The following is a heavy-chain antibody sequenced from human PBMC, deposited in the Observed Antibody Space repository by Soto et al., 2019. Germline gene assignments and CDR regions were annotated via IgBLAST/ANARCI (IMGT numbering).Heavy chain of an antibody. D-gene: IGHD1-26*01. J-gene: IGHJ4*02. CDR3: ARTMSGTVVYFDY. Sequence: SETLSLTCTVSGGSISSSSYYWGWIRQPPGKGLEWIGSIYYSGSTYYNPSLKSRVTISVDTSKNQFSLKLSSVTAADTAVYYCARTMSGTVVYFDYWGQGTLVTVSS. V-gene: IGHV4-39*01. CDR2: IYYSGST. CDR1: GGSISSSSYY.